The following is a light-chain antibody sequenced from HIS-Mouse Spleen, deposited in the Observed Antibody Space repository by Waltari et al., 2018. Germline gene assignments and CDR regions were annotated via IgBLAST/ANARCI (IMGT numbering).Light chain of an antibody. CDR3: SSYTSSSPWV. CDR2: DVS. V-gene: IGLV2-14*03. CDR1: SSAVGGYNY. J-gene: IGLJ3*02. Sequence: QSALTQPASVSGSPGQSITISCTGTSSAVGGYNYVSWYQQHPGKAPKLMIYDVSNRPSGVSNRFSGSKSGNTASLTISGLQAEDEADYYCSSYTSSSPWVFGGGTKLTVL.